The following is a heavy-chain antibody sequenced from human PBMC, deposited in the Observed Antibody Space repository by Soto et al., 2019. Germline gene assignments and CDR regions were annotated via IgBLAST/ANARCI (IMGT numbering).Heavy chain of an antibody. J-gene: IGHJ4*02. V-gene: IGHV4-59*01. CDR3: ASTGQSGGEAYYFDY. CDR1: GGSISSYY. D-gene: IGHD2-15*01. CDR2: IYYSGST. Sequence: SETLSLTCTVSGGSISSYYWSWIRQPPGKGLEWIGYIYYSGSTNYNPSLKSRVTISVDTSKNQFSLKLRSVTAADTAVYYCASTGQSGGEAYYFDYWGQGTLVTVSS.